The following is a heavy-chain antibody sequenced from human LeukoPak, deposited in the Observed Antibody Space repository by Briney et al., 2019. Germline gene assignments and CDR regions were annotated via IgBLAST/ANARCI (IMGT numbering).Heavy chain of an antibody. Sequence: GGSLRLSCAASGFTFSSYGLHWVRQAPGKGLEWVAFLRFDGSSKYYVDPVKGRFTVSRDNPKNTLYLQMNSLRTEDTAVYFCAKTGERGEYYFDYWGQGTLVTVSS. CDR2: LRFDGSSK. CDR3: AKTGERGEYYFDY. J-gene: IGHJ4*02. CDR1: GFTFSSYG. D-gene: IGHD3-16*01. V-gene: IGHV3-30*02.